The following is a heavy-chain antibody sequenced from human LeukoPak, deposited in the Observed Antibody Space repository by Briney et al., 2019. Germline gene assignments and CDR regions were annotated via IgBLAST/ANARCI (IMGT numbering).Heavy chain of an antibody. J-gene: IGHJ6*02. CDR3: ARMGGYGEPYYYGMDV. Sequence: GGSLRLSCAASGFTFSSYAMHWVRQAPGKGLEWVANIKQDGSEKYYVDSVKGRFTISRDNAKNSLYLQMSSLRAEDTAVHYCARMGGYGEPYYYGMDVWGQGTTVTVSS. D-gene: IGHD4-17*01. CDR1: GFTFSSYA. CDR2: IKQDGSEK. V-gene: IGHV3-7*01.